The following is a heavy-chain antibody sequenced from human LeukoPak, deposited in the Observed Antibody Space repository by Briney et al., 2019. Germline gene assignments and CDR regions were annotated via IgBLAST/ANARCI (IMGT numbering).Heavy chain of an antibody. Sequence: SETLSLTCTVSGGSISSSSYYWGWIRQPPGKGLEWIGSIYYSGSTYYNPSLKSRVTISVDTSKNQFSLKLSSVTAADTAVYYCAREFGPILVGYYYYMDVWGKGTPVIVSS. CDR3: AREFGPILVGYYYYMDV. CDR2: IYYSGST. V-gene: IGHV4-39*07. D-gene: IGHD3/OR15-3a*01. J-gene: IGHJ6*03. CDR1: GGSISSSSYY.